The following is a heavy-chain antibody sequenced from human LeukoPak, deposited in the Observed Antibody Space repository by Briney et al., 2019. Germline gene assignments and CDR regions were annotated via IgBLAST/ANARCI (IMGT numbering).Heavy chain of an antibody. D-gene: IGHD4-17*01. Sequence: GGSLRLSCAASGFMFRRYGIHWVRQAPGSGLEWVAIIWHDGSNKLYADSVKGRLTISRDNSKNTVYVEMNSLRAEDTAVYYCARGGYGDHEGYFELWGRGTLVTVSS. CDR1: GFMFRRYG. CDR3: ARGGYGDHEGYFEL. J-gene: IGHJ2*01. CDR2: IWHDGSNK. V-gene: IGHV3-33*01.